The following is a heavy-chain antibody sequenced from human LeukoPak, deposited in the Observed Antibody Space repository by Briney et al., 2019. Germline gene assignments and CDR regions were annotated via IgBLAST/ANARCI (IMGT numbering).Heavy chain of an antibody. CDR1: GFDFSNQA. J-gene: IGHJ4*02. Sequence: PGGSLRLSCAAFGFDFSNQAMSWVRQAPGKGLEWVSGISGGGGATYSADSVKGRFTISRDNSKNTMYLQMKSLRVEDTALYYCATISGNFDYLDYWGQGTLVTVST. D-gene: IGHD1-26*01. V-gene: IGHV3-23*01. CDR3: ATISGNFDYLDY. CDR2: ISGGGGAT.